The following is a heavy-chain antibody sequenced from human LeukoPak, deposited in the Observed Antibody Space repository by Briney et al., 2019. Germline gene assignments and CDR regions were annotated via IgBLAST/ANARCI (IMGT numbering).Heavy chain of an antibody. CDR2: IYYSGST. CDR3: ARGNDFWSLFDY. Sequence: SETLSLTCTVSGGSISSSNYYWGWIRQPPGKGLEWIGSIYYSGSTYYNPSLKSRVTISVDTSKNQFSLKLTSVTAADTAAYYCARGNDFWSLFDYWGQGTLVTVSS. V-gene: IGHV4-39*07. CDR1: GGSISSSNYY. J-gene: IGHJ4*02. D-gene: IGHD3-3*01.